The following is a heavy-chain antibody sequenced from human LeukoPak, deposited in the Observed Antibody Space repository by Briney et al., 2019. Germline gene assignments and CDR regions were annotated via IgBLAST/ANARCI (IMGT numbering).Heavy chain of an antibody. CDR2: ISSSSSYI. CDR3: ARLKGSGSYSFDY. D-gene: IGHD3-10*01. V-gene: IGHV3-21*01. CDR1: GVTFSSYS. Sequence: PAGTLRLSCAASGVTFSSYSMNWIRKAPAPGLDWVSSISSSSSYIYYANSFMSRFIISRDNAKNSLYLQMNSLRAEDTAVYYCARLKGSGSYSFDYWGQGTLVTVSS. J-gene: IGHJ4*02.